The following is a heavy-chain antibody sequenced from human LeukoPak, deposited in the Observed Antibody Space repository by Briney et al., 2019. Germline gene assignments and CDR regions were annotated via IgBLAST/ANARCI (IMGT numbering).Heavy chain of an antibody. V-gene: IGHV4-59*01. CDR3: ARLNYYDSSGYFNPTISPPYFDY. J-gene: IGHJ4*02. CDR2: IYYSGST. CDR1: GGSISSYY. Sequence: SETLSLTCTVSGGSISSYYWSWIRQPPGKGLEWIGYIYYSGSTNYNPSLKSRVTISVDTSKNQFSLKLSSVTAADTAVYYCARLNYYDSSGYFNPTISPPYFDYWGQGTLVTVSS. D-gene: IGHD3-22*01.